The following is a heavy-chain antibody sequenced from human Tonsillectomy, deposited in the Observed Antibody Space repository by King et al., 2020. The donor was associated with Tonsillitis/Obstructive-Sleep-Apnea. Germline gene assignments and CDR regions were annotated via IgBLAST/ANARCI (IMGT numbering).Heavy chain of an antibody. CDR3: ARLGIAAAQTYYFDY. D-gene: IGHD6-13*01. V-gene: IGHV5-51*01. CDR2: IYPGDSDT. J-gene: IGHJ4*02. CDR1: GYSFTSYW. Sequence: QLVQSGAEVRKPGESLKISCKGSGYSFTSYWIGWVRQMPGKGLEWMGIIYPGDSDTRYSPFFQGQVTISADKSISTAYLQWSSLKALDTAMYYCARLGIAAAQTYYFDYWGQGTLVTVSS.